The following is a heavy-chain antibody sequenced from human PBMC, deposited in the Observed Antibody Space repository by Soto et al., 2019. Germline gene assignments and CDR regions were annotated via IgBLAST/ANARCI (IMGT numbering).Heavy chain of an antibody. CDR1: GFSLTTTGVG. J-gene: IGHJ4*02. V-gene: IGHV2-5*01. Sequence: QIALQESGPTVVKPTQTLTLTCTFSGFSLTTTGVGVGWIRHAPGKALEWLAMVYWNDERRYSPSLKSRLTITQDTSKNQVVLTMTYMDPVDTATYFCAHYVSSCYFSHFDSWVQGTLVTVSS. CDR3: AHYVSSCYFSHFDS. CDR2: VYWNDER. D-gene: IGHD3-22*01.